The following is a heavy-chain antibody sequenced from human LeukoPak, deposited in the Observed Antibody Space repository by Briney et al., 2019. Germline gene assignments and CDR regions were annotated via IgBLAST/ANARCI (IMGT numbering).Heavy chain of an antibody. D-gene: IGHD3-22*01. V-gene: IGHV1-2*02. J-gene: IGHJ4*02. CDR1: GYTFTGYY. CDR3: ARGSYSDSSGYLTY. CDR2: INPNSGGT. Sequence: ASVKVSCKASGYTFTGYYMHWVRQAPGQGLEWMGWINPNSGGTNYAQKFQGRVTMTRDTSITTAYMELTKVTSDDTALYYCARGSYSDSSGYLTYWGQGTLVTVSS.